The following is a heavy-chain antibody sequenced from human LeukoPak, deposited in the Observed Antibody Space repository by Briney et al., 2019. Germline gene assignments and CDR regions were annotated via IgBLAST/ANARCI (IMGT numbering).Heavy chain of an antibody. V-gene: IGHV3-23*01. D-gene: IGHD5-18*01. Sequence: PGGSLRLPCAASGFTFSNYAMNWVRQAPGKGLERVSSINGIGGSTYYADSVKGRFTISRDNSKNTLYLQMNSLRAEDTAVYYCAKFPGVDSYDYYFDYWGQGTLVTVSS. CDR2: INGIGGST. CDR3: AKFPGVDSYDYYFDY. CDR1: GFTFSNYA. J-gene: IGHJ4*02.